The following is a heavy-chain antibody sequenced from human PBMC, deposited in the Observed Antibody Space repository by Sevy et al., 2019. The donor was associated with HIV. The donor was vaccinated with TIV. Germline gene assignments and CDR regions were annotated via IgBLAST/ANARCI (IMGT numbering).Heavy chain of an antibody. V-gene: IGHV1-69*13. CDR2: IIPIFGTA. CDR1: GGTFSSYA. D-gene: IGHD6-19*01. J-gene: IGHJ4*02. Sequence: ASVKVSCKASGGTFSSYAISWVRQAPGQGLEWMGGIIPIFGTANYAQKFQGRVTITADESTSTAYMELSSLGSEDTAVYYCARSSRWAPSIAVAEGGFDYWGQGTLVTVSS. CDR3: ARSSRWAPSIAVAEGGFDY.